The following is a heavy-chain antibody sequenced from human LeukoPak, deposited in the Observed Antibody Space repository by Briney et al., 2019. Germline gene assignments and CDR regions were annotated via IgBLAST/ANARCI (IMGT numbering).Heavy chain of an antibody. J-gene: IGHJ5*02. CDR1: GGTFNNSA. Sequence: ASVKVSCKTSGGTFNNSAISWVRQAPGQGLEWLGGIMPLFGTAGYAQKFQGRVTITKDESTRTVYLELSSLTSDDTAVYYCARDVHGDYGSGWFDPWGQGTLVSVSS. D-gene: IGHD4-17*01. CDR3: ARDVHGDYGSGWFDP. V-gene: IGHV1-69*05. CDR2: IMPLFGTA.